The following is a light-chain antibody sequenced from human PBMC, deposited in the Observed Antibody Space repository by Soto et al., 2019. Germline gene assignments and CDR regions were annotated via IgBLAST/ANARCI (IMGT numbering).Light chain of an antibody. CDR2: DNN. V-gene: IGLV1-51*01. CDR1: SSNIGNNY. CDR3: ETWDSLSFAV. J-gene: IGLJ2*01. Sequence: QSVLTQPPSVSAAPGQKVTISCSGGSSNIGNNYVSWYQQLPGTAPKLLIYDNNKRPSGIPDRFSGSKSGTSATVGITGLQTGDEADYYCETWDSLSFAVFGGGTKLTVL.